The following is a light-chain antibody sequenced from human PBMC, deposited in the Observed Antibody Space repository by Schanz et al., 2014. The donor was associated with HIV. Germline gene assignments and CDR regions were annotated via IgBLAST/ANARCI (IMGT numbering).Light chain of an antibody. CDR3: QSSDSFNPKV. CDR2: EDN. Sequence: NFMLTQPHSVSVSPGKTVSISCTRSSGSIASYYVQWYQQRPGSAPITVIYEDNQRPSGVPNRFSGSFDFSSNSAVLTISELRTEDEADYYCQSSDSFNPKVFGGGTKLTVL. V-gene: IGLV6-57*04. CDR1: SGSIASYY. J-gene: IGLJ3*02.